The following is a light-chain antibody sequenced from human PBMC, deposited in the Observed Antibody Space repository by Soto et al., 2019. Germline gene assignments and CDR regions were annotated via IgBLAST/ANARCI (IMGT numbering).Light chain of an antibody. CDR3: QQYYKVPVT. J-gene: IGKJ5*01. Sequence: DIQMTQSPSSLSASIGERVTITCQASQDVNNSLNWYQQKPRTAPNLLIYDVSNLGTGVPSRFGGSGSGTDFTFTISRLQPEDIGAYYCQQYYKVPVTFGQGTRLEI. CDR1: QDVNNS. CDR2: DVS. V-gene: IGKV1-33*01.